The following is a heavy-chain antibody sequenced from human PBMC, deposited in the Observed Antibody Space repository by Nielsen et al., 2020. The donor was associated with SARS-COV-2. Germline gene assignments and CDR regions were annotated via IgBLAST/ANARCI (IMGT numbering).Heavy chain of an antibody. V-gene: IGHV1-18*01. CDR3: ARDHCSSTSCYALFDY. CDR1: GYTFTSYG. D-gene: IGHD2-2*01. CDR2: ISAYNGNT. Sequence: ASVKVSCKASGYTFTSYGISWVRQAPGQGLEWMGWISAYNGNTNYAQKLQGRVTMTTDTSTSTAYMELRSLRSDDTAVYYCARDHCSSTSCYALFDYWGQGTLATVSS. J-gene: IGHJ4*02.